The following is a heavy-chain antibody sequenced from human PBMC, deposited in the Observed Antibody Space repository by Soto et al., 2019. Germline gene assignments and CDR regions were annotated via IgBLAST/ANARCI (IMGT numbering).Heavy chain of an antibody. CDR1: GGSISSYY. D-gene: IGHD3-22*01. V-gene: IGHV4-59*01. CDR3: AREGSYYYDSSGYYADAFDI. J-gene: IGHJ3*02. CDR2: IYYSGST. Sequence: KPSETLSLTCTVSGGSISSYYWSWIRQPPGKGLEWIGYIYYSGSTNYNPSLKSRVTISVDTSKSQFSLKLTSVTAADTAVYYCAREGSYYYDSSGYYADAFDIWGQGTMVTVSS.